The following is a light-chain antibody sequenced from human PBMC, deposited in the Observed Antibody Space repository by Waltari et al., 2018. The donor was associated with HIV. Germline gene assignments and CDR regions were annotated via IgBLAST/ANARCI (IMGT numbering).Light chain of an antibody. V-gene: IGKV2-28*01. Sequence: DIVMTQSPLSLPVTPGETASISCSSSQSLFYSNGHNFLYWYVQKPRQSPQLLIYMWSQRAYWGSDRCSGSGSGTDCTMIINKVEADDVGVYYCMQALHTPPRTFGQGTKVEIK. CDR2: MWS. CDR3: MQALHTPPRT. CDR1: QSLFYSNGHNF. J-gene: IGKJ1*01.